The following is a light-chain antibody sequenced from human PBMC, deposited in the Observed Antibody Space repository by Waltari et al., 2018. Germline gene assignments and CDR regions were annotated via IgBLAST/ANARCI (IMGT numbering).Light chain of an antibody. Sequence: QSALTQPRSVSGSPGQSVTISCTGTTSDVGGYDFVSWYQQHPGKAPKLIIYYVSQLPSGVPDRFSGSKSGNTASLTITGLRDDDEAEYFCCSHGGFDTFWVFGGGTKVIVL. CDR3: CSHGGFDTFWV. J-gene: IGLJ3*02. CDR1: TSDVGGYDF. CDR2: YVS. V-gene: IGLV2-11*01.